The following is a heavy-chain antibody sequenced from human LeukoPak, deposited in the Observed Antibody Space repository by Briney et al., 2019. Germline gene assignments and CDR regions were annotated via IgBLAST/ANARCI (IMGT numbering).Heavy chain of an antibody. Sequence: PGGSLSLSCAASGFTFSNYGMHWVRQPQGNGLGWEAVISFDGSNKYYADSVKGRFTISRDNSKNTLYLQMNSLRAEDTAVYYCAKSSYDFWSGYWYMDVWGKGTTVTVSS. CDR2: ISFDGSNK. CDR1: GFTFSNYG. V-gene: IGHV3-30*18. CDR3: AKSSYDFWSGYWYMDV. J-gene: IGHJ6*03. D-gene: IGHD3-3*01.